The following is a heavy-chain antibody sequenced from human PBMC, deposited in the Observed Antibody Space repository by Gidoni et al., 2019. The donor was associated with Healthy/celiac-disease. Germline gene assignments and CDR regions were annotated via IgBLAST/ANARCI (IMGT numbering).Heavy chain of an antibody. CDR2: IYSGGST. J-gene: IGHJ6*02. V-gene: IGHV3-53*01. CDR3: ARDAVTMVYAISYYYGMDV. D-gene: IGHD2-8*01. CDR1: GFTVSSNY. Sequence: EVQLVESGGGLIQPGGFLRLSCAAPGFTVSSNYMRWVRQAPGKGLEWVSVIYSGGSTYYADSVKGRFTISRDNSKNTLYLQMNSLRAEDTAVYYCARDAVTMVYAISYYYGMDVWGQGTTVTVSS.